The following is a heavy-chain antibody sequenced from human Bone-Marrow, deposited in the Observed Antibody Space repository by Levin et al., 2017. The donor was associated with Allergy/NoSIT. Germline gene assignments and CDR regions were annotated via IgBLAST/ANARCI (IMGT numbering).Heavy chain of an antibody. D-gene: IGHD4-17*01. CDR2: INHAGST. Sequence: SETLSLTCSFYGGSYSEYYWTWIRQPPGKGLECIGEINHAGSTNYNPSFKSRVIMSKDTSKNQFSLKLRSMTAADTAVYYCAISYGDSGWNWGQGALVTVSS. V-gene: IGHV4-34*01. CDR1: GGSYSEYY. J-gene: IGHJ4*02. CDR3: AISYGDSGWN.